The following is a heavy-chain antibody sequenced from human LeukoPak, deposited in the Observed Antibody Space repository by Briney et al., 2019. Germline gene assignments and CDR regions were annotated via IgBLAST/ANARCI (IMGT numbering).Heavy chain of an antibody. CDR1: GGSISSGGYY. D-gene: IGHD4-23*01. Sequence: SETLSLTRTVSGGSISSGGYYWSWIRQHPGKGLEWIGYIYYSGSTYYNPSLKSRVTISVDTSKNQFSLKLSSVTAADTAVYYCARQTTVVTPGVTYYFDYWGQGTLVTVSS. CDR3: ARQTTVVTPGVTYYFDY. V-gene: IGHV4-31*03. J-gene: IGHJ4*02. CDR2: IYYSGST.